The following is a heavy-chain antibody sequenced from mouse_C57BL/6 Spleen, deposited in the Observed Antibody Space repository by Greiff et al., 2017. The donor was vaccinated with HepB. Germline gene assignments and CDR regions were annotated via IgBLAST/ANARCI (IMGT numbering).Heavy chain of an antibody. Sequence: QVQLQQPGAELVKPGASVKLSCKASGYTFTSYWMHWVKQRPGQGLEWIGMIHPNSGSTNYNEKFKSKATLTVDKSSSTAYMQLSSLSSEDSAVYYGAGYDYDVGAWFAYWGQGTLVTVSA. CDR2: IHPNSGST. J-gene: IGHJ3*01. D-gene: IGHD2-4*01. CDR1: GYTFTSYW. CDR3: AGYDYDVGAWFAY. V-gene: IGHV1-64*01.